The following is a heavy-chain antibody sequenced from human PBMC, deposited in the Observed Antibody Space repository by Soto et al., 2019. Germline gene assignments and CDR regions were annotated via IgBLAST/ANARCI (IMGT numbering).Heavy chain of an antibody. Sequence: ASVKVSCKASGYTFTSYGISWVRQAPGQGLEWMGWISAYNGNTNYAQKPQGRVTMTTDTSTSTAYMELRSLRSDDTAVYSCARTPWDGYTGYYFDYWGQGTLVTVSS. V-gene: IGHV1-18*01. CDR3: ARTPWDGYTGYYFDY. J-gene: IGHJ4*02. D-gene: IGHD5-18*01. CDR1: GYTFTSYG. CDR2: ISAYNGNT.